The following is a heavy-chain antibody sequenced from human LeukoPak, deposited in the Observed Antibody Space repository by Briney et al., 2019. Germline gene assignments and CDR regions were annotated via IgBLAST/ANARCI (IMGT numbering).Heavy chain of an antibody. J-gene: IGHJ4*02. CDR1: GGSISSGGYY. Sequence: TLSLTCTVSGGSISSGGYYWRWIRQHPGKGLEWIGYIYYSGSTYYNPSLKSRVTISVDTSKNQFSLKLSSVTAADTAVYYCARDGGYEASSVLHYWGQGTLVTVSS. V-gene: IGHV4-31*03. CDR2: IYYSGST. D-gene: IGHD5-12*01. CDR3: ARDGGYEASSVLHY.